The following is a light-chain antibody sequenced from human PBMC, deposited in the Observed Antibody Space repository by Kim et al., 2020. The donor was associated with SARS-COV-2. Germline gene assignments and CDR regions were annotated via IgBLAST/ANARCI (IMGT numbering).Light chain of an antibody. CDR3: QQSYSTPLYT. V-gene: IGKV1-39*01. CDR2: AAS. CDR1: QSISSY. J-gene: IGKJ2*01. Sequence: VGDRVTITCRASQSISSYLNWYQQKPGKAPKLLIYAASSLQSGVPSRFSGSGSGTDFTLTISSLQPEDFATYYCQQSYSTPLYTFGQGTKLEIK.